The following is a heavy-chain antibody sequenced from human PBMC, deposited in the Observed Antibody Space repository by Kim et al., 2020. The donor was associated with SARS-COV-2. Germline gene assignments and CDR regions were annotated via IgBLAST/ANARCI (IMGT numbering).Heavy chain of an antibody. J-gene: IGHJ4*02. CDR3: ARRGFYDILTGYPKLFDY. CDR1: GGSFSGYY. D-gene: IGHD3-9*01. V-gene: IGHV4-34*01. CDR2: INHSGST. Sequence: SETLSLTCAVYGGSFSGYYWSWIRQPPGKGLEWIGEINHSGSTNYNPSLKSRVTISVDTSKNQFSLKLSSVTAADTAVYYCARRGFYDILTGYPKLFDYWGQGTLVTVSS.